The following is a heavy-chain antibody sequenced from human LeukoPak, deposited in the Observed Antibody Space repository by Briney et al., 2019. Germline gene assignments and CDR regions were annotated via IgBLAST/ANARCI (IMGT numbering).Heavy chain of an antibody. D-gene: IGHD2-15*01. CDR2: IKQDGSEK. CDR3: ARISGYCSGGSCYELYYFDY. Sequence: GGSLRLSCAASGFTFSSYWMSWVRQAPGKGLEWVANIKQDGSEKYYVDSAKGRFTISRDNAKNSLYLQMNSLRAEDTAVYYCARISGYCSGGSCYELYYFDYWGQGTLVTVSS. CDR1: GFTFSSYW. V-gene: IGHV3-7*01. J-gene: IGHJ4*02.